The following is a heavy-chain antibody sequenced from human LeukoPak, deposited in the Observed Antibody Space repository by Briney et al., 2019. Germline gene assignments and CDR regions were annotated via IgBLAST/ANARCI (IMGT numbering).Heavy chain of an antibody. Sequence: ASVKVSCKASGYTFTGYYMHWVRQAPGQGLEWMGWINPNSGGTNYAQKFQGRVTMTRDTSISTAYMELSRLRSEDTAVYYCATDRMLYGYIWFDPWGQGTLVTVSS. J-gene: IGHJ5*02. CDR3: ATDRMLYGYIWFDP. CDR2: INPNSGGT. D-gene: IGHD2-8*01. V-gene: IGHV1-2*02. CDR1: GYTFTGYY.